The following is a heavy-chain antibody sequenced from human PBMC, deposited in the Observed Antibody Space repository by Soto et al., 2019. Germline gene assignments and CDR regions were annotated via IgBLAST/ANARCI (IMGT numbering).Heavy chain of an antibody. J-gene: IGHJ4*02. Sequence: GGSLRLSCAASDFTFNDAWVNWVRQPPGMGLEWVGRIKSKADGGTTDYAAPVKGRLTISRDDSKNTVSLQMNSLTTGDTAMYYCATGGYYFDYWGQGTLVTVSS. D-gene: IGHD3-10*01. CDR2: IKSKADGGTT. V-gene: IGHV3-15*07. CDR1: DFTFNDAW. CDR3: ATGGYYFDY.